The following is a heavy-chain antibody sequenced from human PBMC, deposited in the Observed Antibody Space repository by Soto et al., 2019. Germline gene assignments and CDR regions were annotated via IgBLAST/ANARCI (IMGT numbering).Heavy chain of an antibody. CDR3: AKGYSSVYDAFDI. D-gene: IGHD6-19*01. CDR1: GFTFSSYG. V-gene: IGHV3-30*18. CDR2: ISYDGSNK. Sequence: QAGGSLRLSCAASGFTFSSYGMHWVRQAPGKGLEWVAVISYDGSNKYYADSVKGRFTISRDNSKNTLYLQMDSLRAEDTAVYYCAKGYSSVYDAFDIWGQGTMVTVSS. J-gene: IGHJ3*02.